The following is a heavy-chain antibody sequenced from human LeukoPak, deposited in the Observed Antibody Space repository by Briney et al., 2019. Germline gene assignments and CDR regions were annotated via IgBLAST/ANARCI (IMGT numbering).Heavy chain of an antibody. V-gene: IGHV3-66*01. CDR3: VLDYSGSGSYYRDY. J-gene: IGHJ4*02. CDR2: LFTDYSA. Sequence: QSGGSLRLACAASGITVVSDFMEWVRQTPGKRLQCGSVLFTDYSAYYADPVKGRFTISRDNSKNTLYLQMESLRVEAKAVYYCVLDYSGSGSYYRDYWGQGTLVTVSS. D-gene: IGHD3-10*01. CDR1: GITVVSDF.